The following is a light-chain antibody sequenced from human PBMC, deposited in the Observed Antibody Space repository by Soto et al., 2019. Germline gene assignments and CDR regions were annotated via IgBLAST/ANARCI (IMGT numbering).Light chain of an antibody. Sequence: DIVMTQSPLSLPVTPGEPASISCRSSQSLLHSNGYNYLDWYLXKHGQAPRLXIYGASGRATGIPDRFSGSGSGTDLTITISRLEPEDFEVYYCQQYGSSPTTFGHGTKVDIK. CDR3: QQYGSSPTT. V-gene: IGKV2-28*01. CDR1: QSLLHSNGYNY. CDR2: GAS. J-gene: IGKJ1*01.